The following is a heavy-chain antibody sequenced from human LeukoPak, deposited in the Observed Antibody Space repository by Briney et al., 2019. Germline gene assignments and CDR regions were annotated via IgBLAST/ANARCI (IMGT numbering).Heavy chain of an antibody. D-gene: IGHD2-15*01. CDR2: INSDGSKT. CDR1: GFFFNTYW. Sequence: GGSLRLSCAASGFFFNTYWMHWVRQAPGKGLVWVSRINSDGSKTSHADSVKGRFTISRDNAKNTLYLQMNGLRAEDTAVYYCARDNPVAATYLSLDWFDPWGQGTLVTVSS. V-gene: IGHV3-74*01. J-gene: IGHJ5*02. CDR3: ARDNPVAATYLSLDWFDP.